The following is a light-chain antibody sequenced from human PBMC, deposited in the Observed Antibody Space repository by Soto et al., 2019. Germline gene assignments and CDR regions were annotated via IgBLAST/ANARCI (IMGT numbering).Light chain of an antibody. Sequence: QSALTQPASVSGSPGQSITISCTGTRRDVGGYNYVSWYQQYSGKSPKLLIYEVTHRPSGVSNRFSGSKSGNTASLTISGLQAEDEADYYCSSYTISNTLPFVFGTGTKVTFL. J-gene: IGLJ1*01. V-gene: IGLV2-14*01. CDR2: EVT. CDR1: RRDVGGYNY. CDR3: SSYTISNTLPFV.